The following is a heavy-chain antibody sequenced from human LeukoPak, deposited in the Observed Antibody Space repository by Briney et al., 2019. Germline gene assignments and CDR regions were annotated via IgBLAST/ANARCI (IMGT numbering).Heavy chain of an antibody. CDR2: ISSSGSGGNT. CDR1: GFTFSSYA. Sequence: PGGSLRLSCAASGFTFSSYAMSWARQAPGKGLEWVSGISSSGSGGNTYYADFVKGRFTISRDSSKNTLFPQMNTLRAEDTAIYYCAKDRTVGASYWYFDLWGRGTLVTVSS. D-gene: IGHD1-26*01. J-gene: IGHJ2*01. V-gene: IGHV3-23*01. CDR3: AKDRTVGASYWYFDL.